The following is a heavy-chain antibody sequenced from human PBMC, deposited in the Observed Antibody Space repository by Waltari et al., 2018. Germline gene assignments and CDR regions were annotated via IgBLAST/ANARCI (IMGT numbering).Heavy chain of an antibody. CDR3: ARDAYCGGDCYMYYFDY. CDR2: ISYDGSNK. J-gene: IGHJ4*02. Sequence: QVHLVESGGGVVSPGRHLRISCAASWFNFSRLAFHWVRQAPGKGLEWWAVISYDGSNKYYADSVKGRFTISRDNSKNTLYLQMNSLRAEDTAVYYCARDAYCGGDCYMYYFDYWGQGTLVTVSS. CDR1: WFNFSRLA. D-gene: IGHD2-21*01. V-gene: IGHV3-30*16.